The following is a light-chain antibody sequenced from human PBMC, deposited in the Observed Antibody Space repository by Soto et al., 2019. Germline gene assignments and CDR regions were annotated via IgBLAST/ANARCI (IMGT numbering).Light chain of an antibody. Sequence: EIVLTQSPGTLSLSPGEAATLSRRASQSVSRSDLAWYQQKPGQAPRLLIYGASSRATGIPDRFSGSGSGTDFTLTISRLEPEDFAVYYCQQYGSSVRTFGQGTKVDIK. V-gene: IGKV3-20*01. J-gene: IGKJ1*01. CDR2: GAS. CDR3: QQYGSSVRT. CDR1: QSVSRSD.